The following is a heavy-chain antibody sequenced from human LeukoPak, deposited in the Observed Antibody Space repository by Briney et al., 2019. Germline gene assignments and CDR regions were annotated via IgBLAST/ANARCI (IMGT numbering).Heavy chain of an antibody. V-gene: IGHV3-23*01. J-gene: IGHJ3*02. Sequence: GGSLRLSCAASGFIFSSFAMHWVRQAPGKGLEWVSAIRGSGGSTFYADSVKGRFTISRDNSKNTLNLQMNSLRAEETAVYYCAKSQLVGATFALDIWGQGTMVTVSS. CDR3: AKSQLVGATFALDI. CDR1: GFIFSSFA. D-gene: IGHD1-26*01. CDR2: IRGSGGST.